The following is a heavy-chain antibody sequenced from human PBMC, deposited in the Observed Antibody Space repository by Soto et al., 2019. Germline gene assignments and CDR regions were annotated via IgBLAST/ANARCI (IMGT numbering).Heavy chain of an antibody. CDR3: ARRYCSSTSCYGPAEVDY. CDR1: GGTFSSYA. J-gene: IGHJ4*02. CDR2: IIPIFGTA. V-gene: IGHV1-69*01. D-gene: IGHD2-2*01. Sequence: QVQLVQSGAEVKKPGSSVKVSCKASGGTFSSYAISWVRQAPGQGLEWMGGIIPIFGTANYAQKFQGRVTITADESTSTAYMELSSLRSEDTAVYYCARRYCSSTSCYGPAEVDYWGQGTLVTVSS.